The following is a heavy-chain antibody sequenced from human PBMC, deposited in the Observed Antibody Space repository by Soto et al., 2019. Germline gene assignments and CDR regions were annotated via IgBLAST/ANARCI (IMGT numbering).Heavy chain of an antibody. CDR1: GGTFSSYT. V-gene: IGHV1-69*02. CDR2: IIPILGIA. Sequence: QVQLVQSGAEVKKPGSSVKVSCKASGGTFSSYTISWVRQAPGQGLEWMGRIIPILGIANYAQKFQGRVTITADKSTSTAHLELSSLRSEDTAVYYCARGGYSGSESPAYWGQGTLVTVSS. CDR3: ARGGYSGSESPAY. D-gene: IGHD5-12*01. J-gene: IGHJ4*02.